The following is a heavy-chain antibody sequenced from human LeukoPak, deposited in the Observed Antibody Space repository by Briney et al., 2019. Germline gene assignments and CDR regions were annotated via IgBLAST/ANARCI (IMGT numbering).Heavy chain of an antibody. Sequence: GGSLRLSCAVRGFTFDDYGMRWVRQARGKGVEWVSGINWNGSIISYANPVKCRFTISRHNANHSLYLQMNSLRAEDTALYYCARGPEPTWMLETFDIWGQGTIVTVSS. CDR2: INWNGSII. V-gene: IGHV3-20*04. CDR3: ARGPEPTWMLETFDI. CDR1: GFTFDDYG. D-gene: IGHD1-14*01. J-gene: IGHJ3*02.